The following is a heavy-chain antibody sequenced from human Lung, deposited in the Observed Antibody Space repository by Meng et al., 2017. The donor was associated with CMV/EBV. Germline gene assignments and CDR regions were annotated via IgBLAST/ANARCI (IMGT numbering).Heavy chain of an antibody. CDR2: ISAYNGNT. J-gene: IGHJ4*02. CDR1: GYTFASSG. D-gene: IGHD1-26*01. Sequence: NASGYTFASSGISGVRQAPGQGLEWMGWISAYNGNTNYAQKLQGRVTMTTDTSTSTAYMELRSLRSDDTAVYYCASGRGSYHYFDYWGQGTLVTVSS. V-gene: IGHV1-18*01. CDR3: ASGRGSYHYFDY.